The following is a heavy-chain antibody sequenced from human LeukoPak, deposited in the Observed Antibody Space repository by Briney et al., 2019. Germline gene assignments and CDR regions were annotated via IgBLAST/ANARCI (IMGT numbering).Heavy chain of an antibody. CDR3: AKQSSGVVY. CDR2: ISRSGGST. Sequence: GGSLRLSCAASGFTFSSYAMNRVRQAPGKGLEWVSGISRSGGSTYYADSVKGRFSISRDNSKDTLYPQMNSLRAEDTAVYYCAKQSSGVVYWGQGILVTVSS. D-gene: IGHD3-3*01. CDR1: GFTFSSYA. V-gene: IGHV3-23*01. J-gene: IGHJ4*02.